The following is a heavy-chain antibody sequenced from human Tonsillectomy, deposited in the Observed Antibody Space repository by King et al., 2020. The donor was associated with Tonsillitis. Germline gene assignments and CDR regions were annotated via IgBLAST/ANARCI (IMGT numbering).Heavy chain of an antibody. CDR3: ETTGSVKELSDY. CDR1: GFTLSRYG. D-gene: IGHD1-26*01. J-gene: IGHJ4*02. Sequence: VQLVESGGGVVQPGRSLRLSCAASGFTLSRYGVHWVRQAPGKGLEWVALILKDGSKKYYADSVKGRFTISRDISKNTLYLLINSLRPGDTAVYYCETTGSVKELSDYWGEGPLVTVSS. V-gene: IGHV3-30*03. CDR2: ILKDGSKK.